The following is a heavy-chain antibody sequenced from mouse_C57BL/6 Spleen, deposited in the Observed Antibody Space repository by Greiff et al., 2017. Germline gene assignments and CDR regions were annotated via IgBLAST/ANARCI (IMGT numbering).Heavy chain of an antibody. Sequence: EVKLMESGPGLVKPSQSLSLTCSVTGYSITSGYYWNWIRQFPGNKLEWMGYISYDGSNNYNPSLKNRISITRDTSKNQFFLKLNSVTTEDTATYYCARDYYGSSYWAYWGQGTLVTVSA. CDR2: ISYDGSN. J-gene: IGHJ3*01. CDR3: ARDYYGSSYWAY. D-gene: IGHD1-1*01. V-gene: IGHV3-6*01. CDR1: GYSITSGYY.